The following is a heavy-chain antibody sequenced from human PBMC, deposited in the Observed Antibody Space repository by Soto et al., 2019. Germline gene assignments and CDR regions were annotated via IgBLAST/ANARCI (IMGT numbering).Heavy chain of an antibody. CDR3: ARDGHGMDV. CDR1: GVSVTTGSYN. CDR2: IFFTGIT. Sequence: QVQLQESGPGLVRPSETLSLTCTVSGVSVTTGSYNWSWIRRPPGKGLEWIGNIFFTGITHYNPSLNDRVTMSVDTSKNQCSLTVTSVTAADTSVYYCARDGHGMDVWGQGTTVTVSS. V-gene: IGHV4-61*01. J-gene: IGHJ6*02.